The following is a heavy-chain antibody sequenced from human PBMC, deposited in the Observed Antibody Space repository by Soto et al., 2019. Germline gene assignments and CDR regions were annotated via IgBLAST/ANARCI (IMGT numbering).Heavy chain of an antibody. J-gene: IGHJ3*02. Sequence: ASVKVSCKASGYTFTGYYMHWVRQAPGQGREWMGWINPDSGGTNYAQKFQGRVTMTRDTSISTAYMELSRLRSDDTAVYYCARVLAYSSSYIRLNAFDIWGQGTMVTVSS. CDR1: GYTFTGYY. CDR3: ARVLAYSSSYIRLNAFDI. V-gene: IGHV1-2*02. D-gene: IGHD6-6*01. CDR2: INPDSGGT.